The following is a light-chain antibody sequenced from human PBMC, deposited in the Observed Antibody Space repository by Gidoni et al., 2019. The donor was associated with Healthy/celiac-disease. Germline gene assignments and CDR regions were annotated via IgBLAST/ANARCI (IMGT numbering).Light chain of an antibody. CDR1: QDIGFH. V-gene: IGKV1-39*01. CDR2: AVS. Sequence: IQMSHSPSSLSASAGDRVIISCRASQDIGFHLNWYRQKPGKTPEVVFSAVSESKGAPPRFSGGGSGTNFTLTIAGLQTEDFEIYYCKQSSSYPYTFGQGTRL. CDR3: KQSSSYPYT. J-gene: IGKJ2*01.